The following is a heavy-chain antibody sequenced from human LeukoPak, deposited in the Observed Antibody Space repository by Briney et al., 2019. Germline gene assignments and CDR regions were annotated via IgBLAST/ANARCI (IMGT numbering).Heavy chain of an antibody. D-gene: IGHD6-19*01. CDR3: AKTFIAVANPIDY. CDR2: ISGGGTST. V-gene: IGHV3-23*01. CDR1: GFTFSSYA. Sequence: PGGSLRLSCAASGFTFSSYAMSWVRQAPGKGLEWVSVISGGGTSTYYADSVKGRFTISKDNSRNTLYLRMNSLRAEDTAVYYCAKTFIAVANPIDYWGQGTLVTVSS. J-gene: IGHJ4*02.